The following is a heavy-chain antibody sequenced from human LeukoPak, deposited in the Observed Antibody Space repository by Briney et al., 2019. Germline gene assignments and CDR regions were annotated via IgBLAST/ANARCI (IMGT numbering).Heavy chain of an antibody. CDR3: ARHSASLVWFGEFCMDV. Sequence: KPSETLSLTCTVSGGSISSYYWSWIRQPPGEGLEWIGYIYYSGSTNYNPSLKSRVTISVDTSKNQFSLKLSSVTATDTAVYYCARHSASLVWFGEFCMDVWGQGTTVTVSS. J-gene: IGHJ6*02. CDR1: GGSISSYY. V-gene: IGHV4-59*08. D-gene: IGHD3-10*01. CDR2: IYYSGST.